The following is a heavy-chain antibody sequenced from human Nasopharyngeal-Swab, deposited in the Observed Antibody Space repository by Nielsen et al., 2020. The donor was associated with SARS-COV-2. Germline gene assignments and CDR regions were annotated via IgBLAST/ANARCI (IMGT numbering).Heavy chain of an antibody. CDR2: ISYDGSNK. J-gene: IGHJ3*02. V-gene: IGHV3-30*04. D-gene: IGHD1-26*01. Sequence: GESLKISCAASGFTFSSYAMHWVRQAPGKGLEWVAVISYDGSNKYYADSVKGRFTISRDNSKNTLYLQMNSLRAEDTAVYYRARGSGSYGRAFDIWGQGTMVTVSS. CDR3: ARGSGSYGRAFDI. CDR1: GFTFSSYA.